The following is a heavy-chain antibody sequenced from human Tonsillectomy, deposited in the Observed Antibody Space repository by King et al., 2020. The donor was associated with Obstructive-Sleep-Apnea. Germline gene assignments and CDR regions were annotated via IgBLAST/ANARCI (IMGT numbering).Heavy chain of an antibody. D-gene: IGHD6-13*01. J-gene: IGHJ6*02. CDR2: IYYSGSP. CDR1: GCSISSYY. CDR3: ARDIAAAENYYYGMDV. Sequence: VQLQESGPGLVKPSETLSLTCTVSGCSISSYYWSWIRQPPGKGMEWIWYIYYSGSPNHNPPLKSRVTISVDTSKNPFSLKLSSVTAADTAVYYCARDIAAAENYYYGMDVWGQGTTVTVSS. V-gene: IGHV4-59*01.